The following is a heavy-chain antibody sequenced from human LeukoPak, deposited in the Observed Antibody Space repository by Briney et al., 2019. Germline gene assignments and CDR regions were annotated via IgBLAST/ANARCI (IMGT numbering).Heavy chain of an antibody. CDR3: AKDITIFGVVENWFDP. CDR1: GFTFSSYA. J-gene: IGHJ5*02. D-gene: IGHD3-3*01. CDR2: ISGSGGST. V-gene: IGHV3-23*01. Sequence: PGGSLRLSCAASGFTFSSYAMSWVRQAPGKGLEWVSAISGSGGSTYYADSVKGRFTISRDSSKNTLYLQMNSLRAEDTAVYYCAKDITIFGVVENWFDPWGQGTLVTVSS.